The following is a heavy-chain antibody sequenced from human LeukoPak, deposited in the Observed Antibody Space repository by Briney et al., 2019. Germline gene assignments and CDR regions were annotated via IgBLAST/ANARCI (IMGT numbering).Heavy chain of an antibody. V-gene: IGHV5-51*01. CDR3: ARTSMTTVTTEVY. D-gene: IGHD4-17*01. J-gene: IGHJ4*02. Sequence: GGSLKISCKGSGYSFTSYWIGWVRQMPGKGLEWMGIIYPGDSDTKYSPSFQGQVTISADKSISTAYLQWSSLKASDTAMYYCARTSMTTVTTEVYWGQGTLVTASS. CDR1: GYSFTSYW. CDR2: IYPGDSDT.